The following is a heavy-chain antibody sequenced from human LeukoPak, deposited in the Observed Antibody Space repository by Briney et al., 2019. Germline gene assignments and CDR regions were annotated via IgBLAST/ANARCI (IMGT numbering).Heavy chain of an antibody. J-gene: IGHJ1*01. Sequence: PSETLSLTCTVSGYSISSGYYWGWIRQPPGKGPGWIGSIYHSGSTYYNPSLKSRVTISVDTSKNQFSLKLSSVTAADTAVYYCARDSYGRPVQNWGQGTLVIVSS. D-gene: IGHD3-16*01. CDR3: ARDSYGRPVQN. CDR2: IYHSGST. V-gene: IGHV4-38-2*02. CDR1: GYSISSGYY.